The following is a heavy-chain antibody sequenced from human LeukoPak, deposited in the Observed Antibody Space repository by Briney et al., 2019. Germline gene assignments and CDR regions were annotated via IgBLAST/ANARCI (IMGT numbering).Heavy chain of an antibody. J-gene: IGHJ4*02. CDR3: ARDKVGTSYFDF. V-gene: IGHV4-4*07. CDR1: GGSISGYY. CDR2: VYGSGST. Sequence: SETLSLTCTVSGGSISGYYWSWIRQPAGKVLEWIGRVYGSGSTNYNPSLKSRLTVSLDTSKNQFSLRLSSVTAADTAIYYCARDKVGTSYFDFWGQGALVTVSS. D-gene: IGHD1-26*01.